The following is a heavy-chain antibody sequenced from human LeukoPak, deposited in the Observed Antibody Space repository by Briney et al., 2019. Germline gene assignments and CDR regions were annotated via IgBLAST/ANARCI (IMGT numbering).Heavy chain of an antibody. CDR3: ARDLKGDVMARGGDY. D-gene: IGHD3-16*01. CDR2: INPNSGGT. V-gene: IGHV1-2*02. J-gene: IGHJ4*02. Sequence: ASVTVSFTASGYTFTGYYMHWVRQAPGQGQEWMGWINPNSGGTKYAQKFQGRVTMTRDMSITTAYMELGGLRSDDTAVYYCARDLKGDVMARGGDYWGQGTLVTVSS. CDR1: GYTFTGYY.